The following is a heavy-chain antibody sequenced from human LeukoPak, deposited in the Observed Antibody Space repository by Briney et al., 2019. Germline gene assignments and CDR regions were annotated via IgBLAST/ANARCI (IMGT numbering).Heavy chain of an antibody. D-gene: IGHD6-6*01. V-gene: IGHV3-74*01. CDR1: GFSLNSYA. Sequence: GGSLRLSCAASGFSLNSYAMSWVRQAPGKGLVWVSRISPTGSTTSYADSVKGRFTVSRDNAKNTLYLQVNNLRAEDTAVYYCARGPNSNWSGLDFWGQGTLLTVSS. CDR2: ISPTGSTT. J-gene: IGHJ4*02. CDR3: ARGPNSNWSGLDF.